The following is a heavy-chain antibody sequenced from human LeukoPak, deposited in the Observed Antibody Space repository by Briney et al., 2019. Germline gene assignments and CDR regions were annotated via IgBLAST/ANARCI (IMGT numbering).Heavy chain of an antibody. V-gene: IGHV3-23*01. D-gene: IGHD1-26*01. CDR2: ISGSGGST. Sequence: PGGSLRLSCAASGFTFSSYAMSWVRQAPGKGLEWVSAISGSGGSTYYADSVKGRFTISRDNAKNSLYLQMNSLRAEDMAVYYCAREGDSGMDVWGQGTTVTVSS. J-gene: IGHJ6*02. CDR1: GFTFSSYA. CDR3: AREGDSGMDV.